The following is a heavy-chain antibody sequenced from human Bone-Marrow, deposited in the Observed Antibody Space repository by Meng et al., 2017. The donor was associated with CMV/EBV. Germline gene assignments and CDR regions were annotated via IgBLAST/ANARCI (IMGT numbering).Heavy chain of an antibody. Sequence: ASVKVSCKASGYTLTKYDIHWVRQAPGQRLEWMGWISAYNGNTNYAQKLQGRVTMTTDTSTSTAYMELRSLRSDDTAVYYCARVGTGFWSGEGDYWGQGTLVTVSS. D-gene: IGHD3-3*01. V-gene: IGHV1-18*01. CDR1: GYTLTKYD. J-gene: IGHJ4*02. CDR2: ISAYNGNT. CDR3: ARVGTGFWSGEGDY.